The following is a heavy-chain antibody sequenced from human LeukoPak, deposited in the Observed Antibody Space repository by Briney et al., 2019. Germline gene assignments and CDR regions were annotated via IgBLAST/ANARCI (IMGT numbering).Heavy chain of an antibody. CDR2: VYYSGTT. V-gene: IGHV4-30-4*08. CDR3: TSIKSRLTLSVDTSKNHLSLKLNSVTAADTAIYYCARESVPICTMDCHYYGMDV. CDR1: GVSINSDAYY. D-gene: IGHD2-21*02. J-gene: IGHJ6*02. Sequence: SQTLSLTCTVAGVSINSDAYYWTWIRQRPGMGLEWIGYVYYSGTTYYSPSLKSRLTMSLYTSKNNFSLKLNFVTTSDTTHYSSTSIKSRLTLSVDTSKNHLSLKLNSVTAADTAIYYCARESVPICTMDCHYYGMDVWGPGTTVSVSS.